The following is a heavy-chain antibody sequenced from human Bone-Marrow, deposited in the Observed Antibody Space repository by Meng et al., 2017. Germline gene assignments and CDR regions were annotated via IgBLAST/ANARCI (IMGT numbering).Heavy chain of an antibody. CDR3: ARDGMKQLVLIGAFDI. J-gene: IGHJ3*02. V-gene: IGHV3-7*01. D-gene: IGHD6-13*01. CDR2: IKQDGSEK. CDR1: GFTFSSYW. Sequence: GESLKISCAASGFTFSSYWMSWVRQAPGKGLEWVANIKQDGSEKYCVDSVKGRFTISRDNAKNSLYLQMNSLRAEDTAVYYCARDGMKQLVLIGAFDIWGQGTMVTVSS.